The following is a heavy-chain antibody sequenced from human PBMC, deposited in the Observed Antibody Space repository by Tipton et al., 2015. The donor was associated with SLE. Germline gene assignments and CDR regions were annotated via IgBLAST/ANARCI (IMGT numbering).Heavy chain of an antibody. Sequence: TLSLTCTVSGGSISSHYWSWIRQPPGKGLEWIGYIYYSGSTYYKPSLKSRVTISVDKSKNQFSLNLSSVTAADTAMYYCARHTVRGGSASAPTLFPLVSW. CDR3: ARHTVRGGSASAPTLFPLVS. D-gene: IGHD3-10*01. CDR1: GGSISSHY. CDR2: IYYSGST. J-gene: IGHJ5*01. V-gene: IGHV4-59*08.